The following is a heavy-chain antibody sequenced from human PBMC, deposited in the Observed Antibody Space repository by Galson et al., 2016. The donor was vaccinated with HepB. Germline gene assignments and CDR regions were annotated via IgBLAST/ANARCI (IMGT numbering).Heavy chain of an antibody. D-gene: IGHD3-10*01. Sequence: SLRLSCAASGFTFRSFGMHWVRQAPGKGLEWVAVIWFDGSKNFYADSVKGRFTISRDNSKNTVFLQLNSLRAEDTAVYYCAREQSSYYLGAAVRLYSYYYYMDVWGKGTTVTVSS. CDR2: IWFDGSKN. CDR1: GFTFRSFG. J-gene: IGHJ6*03. V-gene: IGHV3-33*01. CDR3: AREQSSYYLGAAVRLYSYYYYMDV.